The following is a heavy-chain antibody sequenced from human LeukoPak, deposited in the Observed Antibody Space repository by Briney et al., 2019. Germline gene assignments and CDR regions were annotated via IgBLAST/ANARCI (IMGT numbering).Heavy chain of an antibody. J-gene: IGHJ4*02. Sequence: PSETLSLTCTVSNYSISSGYYWGWIRQPPGKGLEWIGSIYHSGSTYYNPSLRSRVTISVDTSKNQFSLKLSSVTAADTAVYYCARARSGVRGVINFDYWGQGTLVTVSS. CDR2: IYHSGST. D-gene: IGHD3-10*01. V-gene: IGHV4-38-2*02. CDR3: ARARSGVRGVINFDY. CDR1: NYSISSGYY.